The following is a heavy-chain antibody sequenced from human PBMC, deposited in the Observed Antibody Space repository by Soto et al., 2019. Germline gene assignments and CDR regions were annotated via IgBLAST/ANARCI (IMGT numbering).Heavy chain of an antibody. Sequence: SGPTLVNPTQTLTLTCNFSGFSLSTAGVGVGWIRQPPGKALEWLAVIYWNDDKRYSPSLKSRLTITKDTSKNQVVLTVTNMDPVDTATYYCAHRLLSSGLNYWGQGTLVTVSS. J-gene: IGHJ4*02. CDR3: AHRLLSSGLNY. V-gene: IGHV2-5*01. D-gene: IGHD5-18*01. CDR2: IYWNDDK. CDR1: GFSLSTAGVG.